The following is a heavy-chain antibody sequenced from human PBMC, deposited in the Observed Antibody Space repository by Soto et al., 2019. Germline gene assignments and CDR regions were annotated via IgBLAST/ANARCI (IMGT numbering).Heavy chain of an antibody. CDR1: ITSGVS. Sequence: ITSGVSVGWIRQPPGKALEWLALIFWDDDKRYSPSLKKRLTITKDTSKNQVVLTMTNMSPVDTATYYCAHLYYGIDHWGQGALVTVSS. CDR2: IFWDDDK. CDR3: AHLYYGIDH. D-gene: IGHD2-21*01. J-gene: IGHJ4*02. V-gene: IGHV2-5*02.